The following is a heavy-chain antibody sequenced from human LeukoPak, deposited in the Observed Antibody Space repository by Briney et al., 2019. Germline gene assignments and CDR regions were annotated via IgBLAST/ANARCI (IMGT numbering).Heavy chain of an antibody. CDR1: RYTLTSYD. CDR2: MNPNTGNT. V-gene: IGHV1-8*03. Sequence: ASVRLSCTASRYTLTSYDLNWVRQATGHGLEWMGWMNPNTGNTGSAQTFQGRINFTRDFSLHTTYTELSRLRCPPPARPYCSRVPTLGIYYYYHYMDVWGKGTTVTVSS. J-gene: IGHJ6*03. CDR3: SRVPTLGIYYYYHYMDV. D-gene: IGHD7-27*01.